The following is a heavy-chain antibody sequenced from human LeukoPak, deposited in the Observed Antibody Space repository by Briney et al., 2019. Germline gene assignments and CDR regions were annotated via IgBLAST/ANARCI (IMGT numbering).Heavy chain of an antibody. CDR3: AREVAARMPLGY. CDR1: GYTFTSYG. CDR2: ISAYNGNT. D-gene: IGHD6-6*01. V-gene: IGHV1-18*01. Sequence: ASVKVSCKASGYTFTSYGISWARQAPGQGLEWMGWISAYNGNTNYAQKLQGRVTMTTDTFTSTAYMELRSLRSDDTAVYYCAREVAARMPLGYWGQGTLVTVSS. J-gene: IGHJ4*02.